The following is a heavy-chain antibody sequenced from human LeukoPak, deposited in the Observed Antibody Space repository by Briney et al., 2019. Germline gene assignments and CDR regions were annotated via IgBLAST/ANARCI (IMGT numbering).Heavy chain of an antibody. Sequence: PGRSLRLSCAPSGFTFSNYAMHWVRQAPGKGLEWVALISYDVSVEKNAASVRGGVTISRDNSKNTPYLQTNSLRTDDTAVYYCARALGSSWDSSLDSWGQGTLVRVFS. D-gene: IGHD6-13*01. J-gene: IGHJ1*01. V-gene: IGHV3-30*04. CDR1: GFTFSNYA. CDR2: ISYDVSVE. CDR3: ARALGSSWDSSLDS.